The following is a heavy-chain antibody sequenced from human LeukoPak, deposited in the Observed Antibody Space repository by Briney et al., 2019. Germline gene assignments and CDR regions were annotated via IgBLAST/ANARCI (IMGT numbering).Heavy chain of an antibody. CDR2: INLGGRN. CDR1: AVSFSGYC. V-gene: IGHV4-34*01. CDR3: ATDDIWAGPHAFDI. D-gene: IGHD3-9*01. J-gene: IGHJ3*02. Sequence: PSETLSLTGAVYAVSFSGYCWGWIRQPPGKGREWIVEINLGGRNNYKPSLKSVVTISVDTSNNQVSLKLSSVTDADTVMYYYATDDIWAGPHAFDIWGQGTMVTVSS.